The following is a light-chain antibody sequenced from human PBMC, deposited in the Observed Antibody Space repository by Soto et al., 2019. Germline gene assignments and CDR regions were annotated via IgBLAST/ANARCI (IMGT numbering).Light chain of an antibody. CDR2: WAS. J-gene: IGKJ4*01. CDR1: QNVLYSSDNKNY. V-gene: IGKV4-1*01. Sequence: DIVMTQSPDSLAVSLGERATINCKSSQNVLYSSDNKNYLAWYQQKPGQPPKLLIYWASTRESGVPDRFSGSGSGTDFTLTISSLRAEDVAVYYCQQYYSIPLTFGGGTKVEIK. CDR3: QQYYSIPLT.